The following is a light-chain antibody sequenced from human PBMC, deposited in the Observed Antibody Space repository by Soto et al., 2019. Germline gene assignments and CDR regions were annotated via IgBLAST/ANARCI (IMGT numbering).Light chain of an antibody. CDR1: QSVSSN. J-gene: IGKJ4*01. CDR3: QQYNNWPRT. CDR2: GAS. Sequence: EIVMTQSPSTLSVYPGERATLSCRASQSVSSNLAWYQQKPGQAPRLLIYGASTRATGIPARFSGSGSGTEFTLTISSLQSEDFAVYYCQQYNNWPRTFGGGTKV. V-gene: IGKV3-15*01.